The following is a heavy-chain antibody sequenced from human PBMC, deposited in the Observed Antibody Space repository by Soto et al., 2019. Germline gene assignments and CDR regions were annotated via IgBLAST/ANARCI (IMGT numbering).Heavy chain of an antibody. CDR3: ARSSVTHLSIAAAGKYFQH. Sequence: SETLSLTCTVSGGSISSSSYYWGWIRQPPGKGLEWIGSIYYSGSTYYNPSLKSRVTISVDTSKNQFSLKLSSVTAADTAVYYCARSSVTHLSIAAAGKYFQHWGQGTLVTVSS. J-gene: IGHJ1*01. V-gene: IGHV4-39*01. CDR1: GGSISSSSYY. D-gene: IGHD6-13*01. CDR2: IYYSGST.